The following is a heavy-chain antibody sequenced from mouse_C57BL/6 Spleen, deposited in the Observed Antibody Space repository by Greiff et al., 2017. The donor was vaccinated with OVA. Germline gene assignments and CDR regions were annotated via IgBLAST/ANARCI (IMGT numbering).Heavy chain of an antibody. J-gene: IGHJ4*01. D-gene: IGHD1-1*01. CDR3: ARQREYGYYDGSSPYYYAMDY. CDR1: GFTFSDYY. CDR2: ISNGGGST. V-gene: IGHV5-12*01. Sequence: EVQGVESGGGLVQPGGSLKLSCAASGFTFSDYYMYWVRQTPEKRLEWVAYISNGGGSTYYPDTVKGRFTISRDNAKNTLYLQMSRLKSEDTAMYYCARQREYGYYDGSSPYYYAMDYWGQGTSVTVSS.